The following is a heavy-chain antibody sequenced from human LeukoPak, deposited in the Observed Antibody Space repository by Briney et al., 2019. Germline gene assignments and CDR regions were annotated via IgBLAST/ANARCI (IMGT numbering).Heavy chain of an antibody. CDR2: IWYDGSNK. Sequence: GGSLRLSCAASGFTFSSYGMHWVRQAPGKGLEWVAVIWYDGSNKYYADSVKGRFTISRDNSKNTLYLQMNSLRAEDTAVYYCARDEGDGYNYVDHWGQGTLVTVSS. D-gene: IGHD5-24*01. CDR1: GFTFSSYG. J-gene: IGHJ4*02. CDR3: ARDEGDGYNYVDH. V-gene: IGHV3-33*01.